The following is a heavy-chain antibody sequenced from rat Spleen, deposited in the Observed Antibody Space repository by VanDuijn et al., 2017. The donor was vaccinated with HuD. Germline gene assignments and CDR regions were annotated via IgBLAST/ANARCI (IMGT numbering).Heavy chain of an antibody. D-gene: IGHD4-3*01. CDR2: ISTSGGST. CDR3: ATPKLIIRGTDY. J-gene: IGHJ2*01. V-gene: IGHV5S13*01. Sequence: EVQLVESGGGLVQPGGSLKLSCTVSGFTFSDYGMAWVRQTPTKGLEWVASISTSGGSTYYRDSVKGRFTISRDNAKSTLYLQMDSLRSEDTATYYCATPKLIIRGTDYWGQGVMVTVSS. CDR1: GFTFSDYG.